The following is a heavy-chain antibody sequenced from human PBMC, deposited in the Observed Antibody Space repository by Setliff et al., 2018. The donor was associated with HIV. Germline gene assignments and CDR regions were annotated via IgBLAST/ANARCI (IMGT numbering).Heavy chain of an antibody. D-gene: IGHD3-10*01. V-gene: IGHV1-3*01. CDR3: ARDVGVRGVIITVSWFDP. CDR2: INVGNGDT. J-gene: IGHJ5*02. Sequence: ASVKVSCKASGYTFTTYSLHWVRQAPGQSLEWMGWINVGNGDTKYSRELQGRIIITRDTSANTAYMELSSLRFDDTAVYFCARDVGVRGVIITVSWFDPWGQGTLVTVSS. CDR1: GYTFTTYS.